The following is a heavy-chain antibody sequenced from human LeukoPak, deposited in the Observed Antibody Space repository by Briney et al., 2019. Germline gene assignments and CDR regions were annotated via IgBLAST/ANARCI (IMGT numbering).Heavy chain of an antibody. Sequence: QPGGSLRLSCAASGFTFSTYAMSWVRQAPGKGLEWVSALTNSGGSGGVTYYADSVKDRFIISRDNSKSTLYLQLSSLRAEDTAVYYCAKAMSTDHYDSRGFYRVDFDSWGQGTLVTVSS. CDR3: AKAMSTDHYDSRGFYRVDFDS. CDR1: GFTFSTYA. J-gene: IGHJ4*02. D-gene: IGHD3-22*01. V-gene: IGHV3-23*01. CDR2: LTNSGGSGGVT.